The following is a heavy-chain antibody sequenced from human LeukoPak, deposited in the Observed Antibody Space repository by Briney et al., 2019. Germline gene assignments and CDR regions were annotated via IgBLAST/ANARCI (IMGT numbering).Heavy chain of an antibody. D-gene: IGHD3-9*01. Sequence: SVKVSCTASGGTFSSYAICWVRQAPGQGLGWMGGIIPIFGTANYAQKFQGRVTITADESTSTAYMELSSLRSEDTAVYYCAGSRQGDYDILTGYTNWGQGTLVTVSS. CDR3: AGSRQGDYDILTGYTN. CDR2: IIPIFGTA. CDR1: GGTFSSYA. V-gene: IGHV1-69*13. J-gene: IGHJ4*02.